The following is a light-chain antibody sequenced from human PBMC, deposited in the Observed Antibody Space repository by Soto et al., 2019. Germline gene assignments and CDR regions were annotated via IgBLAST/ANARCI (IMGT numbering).Light chain of an antibody. CDR1: DIGSKS. J-gene: IGLJ2*01. Sequence: SYVLTQPPSVSVAPGQTARITCAGNDIGSKSVHWYQQKPGQAPVVVVYDGSDRPSRIPERFSGSNSGNTATLTISGVAAGDEADYYCQVWDSSIDVLVFGGGTKLTVL. CDR2: DGS. CDR3: QVWDSSIDVLV. V-gene: IGLV3-21*02.